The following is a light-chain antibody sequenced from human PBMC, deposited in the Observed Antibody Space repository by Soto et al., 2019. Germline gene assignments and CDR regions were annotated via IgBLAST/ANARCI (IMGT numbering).Light chain of an antibody. CDR3: CSYAGSYVV. CDR2: DVS. Sequence: QSALTQPRSVTGFPGQSVTISCTGTSSDVGGYNYVSWYQQHPGKAPKVMIYDVSKRPSGVPDRFSGSKSGNTASLTISGLQAEDEADYYCCSYAGSYVVFGGGTKVTVL. V-gene: IGLV2-11*01. CDR1: SSDVGGYNY. J-gene: IGLJ2*01.